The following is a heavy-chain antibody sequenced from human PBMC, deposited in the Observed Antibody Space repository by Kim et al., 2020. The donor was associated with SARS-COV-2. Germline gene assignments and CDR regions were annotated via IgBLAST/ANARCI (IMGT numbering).Heavy chain of an antibody. D-gene: IGHD5-18*01. V-gene: IGHV3-66*01. Sequence: GGSLRLSCAASGFTVSSNYMSWVRQAPGKGLEWVSVIYSGGSTYYADSVKGRFTISRDNSKNTLYLQMNSLRAEDTAVYYCARLDTAIGSWFDPWGQGTLVTVSS. CDR2: IYSGGST. CDR1: GFTVSSNY. J-gene: IGHJ5*02. CDR3: ARLDTAIGSWFDP.